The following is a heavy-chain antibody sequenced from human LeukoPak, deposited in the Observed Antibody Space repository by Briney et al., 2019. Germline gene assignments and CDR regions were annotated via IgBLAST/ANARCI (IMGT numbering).Heavy chain of an antibody. CDR1: GGSISSGGYY. CDR2: IYYSGST. V-gene: IGHV4-31*03. CDR3: ARGPPFPRTYYYDSSGYYYFDY. D-gene: IGHD3-22*01. J-gene: IGHJ4*02. Sequence: SETLSLTCSVSGGSISSGGYYWSWIRQHPGKGLEWIGYIYYSGSTYYNPSLKSRVTISVDTSKNQFSLKLSSVTAADTAVYYCARGPPFPRTYYYDSSGYYYFDYWGQGTLVTVSS.